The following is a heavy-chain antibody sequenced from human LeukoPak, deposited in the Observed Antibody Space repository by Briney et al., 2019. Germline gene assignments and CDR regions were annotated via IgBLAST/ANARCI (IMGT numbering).Heavy chain of an antibody. V-gene: IGHV4-39*01. Sequence: SETLSLTCTVSGGSISSSIYYWGWIRQPPGKGLEWIGTIYYSGSTYYNPSLKTRVTTSVDTSKNQFSLKLSSVTAADTAVYYCARRGDSSGYANADDAFDIWGQGTMVTVSS. CDR3: ARRGDSSGYANADDAFDI. D-gene: IGHD3-22*01. CDR1: GGSISSSIYY. CDR2: IYYSGST. J-gene: IGHJ3*02.